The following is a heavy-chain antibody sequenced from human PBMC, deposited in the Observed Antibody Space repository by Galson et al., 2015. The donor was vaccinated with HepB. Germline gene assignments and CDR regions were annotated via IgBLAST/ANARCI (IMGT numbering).Heavy chain of an antibody. Sequence: SETLSLTCAVSGASMSSSNYHWGWIRQPPGKGLEWIGYIHYSGSTNYNPSLKSRVTISVDTSKNQFSLKLSSVTAADTAVYYCARGLFAAADYFDNWGQGTLVTVSS. J-gene: IGHJ4*02. CDR2: IHYSGST. CDR3: ARGLFAAADYFDN. D-gene: IGHD3-10*02. V-gene: IGHV4-61*05. CDR1: GASMSSSNYH.